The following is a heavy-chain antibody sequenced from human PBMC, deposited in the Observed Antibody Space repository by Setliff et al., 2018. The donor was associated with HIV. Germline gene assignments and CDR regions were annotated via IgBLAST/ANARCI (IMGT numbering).Heavy chain of an antibody. CDR2: IYYSGST. V-gene: IGHV4-59*05. D-gene: IGHD3-10*01. J-gene: IGHJ6*03. CDR3: ASLDGSESPYIYYYYMDV. CDR1: GGSISSYY. Sequence: LSLTCTVSGGSISSYYWSWIRQPPGKGLEWIGSIYYSGSTYYKPSLKSRLTIAIDTSKNQISLKLSSWTAADTAVYYCASLDGSESPYIYYYYMDVWGKGTAVTVSS.